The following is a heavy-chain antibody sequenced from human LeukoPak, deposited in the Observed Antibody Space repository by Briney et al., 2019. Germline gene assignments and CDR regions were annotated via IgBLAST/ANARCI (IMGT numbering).Heavy chain of an antibody. CDR3: AREDYDSSNFDY. D-gene: IGHD3-3*01. Sequence: PSETLSLTCTVSGCTVSSGSYYWSWIRPPPGKGLEWIGYIYYSGSTNYNPSLKSRVTITVNTSKNQFSLKLSSVTAADTAVYYCAREDYDSSNFDYWGQGTLVTVSS. J-gene: IGHJ4*02. CDR1: GCTVSSGSYY. CDR2: IYYSGST. V-gene: IGHV4-61*01.